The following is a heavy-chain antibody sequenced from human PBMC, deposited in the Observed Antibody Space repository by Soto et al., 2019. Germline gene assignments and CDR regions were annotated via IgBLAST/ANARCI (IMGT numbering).Heavy chain of an antibody. V-gene: IGHV3-23*01. CDR1: GFNFNIFA. CDR2: ISGGGGST. Sequence: EVKLLDSGGRLVQPGGSLRLSCAASGFNFNIFAMNWVRQAPGKGLEWVSGISGGGGSTYYADSVKGRFTISRDNSKNTLYLQMNSLRAEDTAVYYCAKDPTSYDSSAQFDSWGQGTLVTVSS. CDR3: AKDPTSYDSSAQFDS. D-gene: IGHD3-22*01. J-gene: IGHJ4*02.